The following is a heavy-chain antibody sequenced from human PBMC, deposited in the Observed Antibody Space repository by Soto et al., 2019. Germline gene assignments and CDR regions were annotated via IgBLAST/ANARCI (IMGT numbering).Heavy chain of an antibody. CDR1: GFSIAHGQW. CDR2: VFRSADP. D-gene: IGHD3-16*01. V-gene: IGHV4-4*02. Sequence: QMQLQESGPGLVKPSETLSLPCTVSGFSIAHGQWCSWVRQSPGKGLEWIGEVFRSADPNYNPSLQDCVTLSMDACNIQFFLWLHAVTHAVTDVYYCAAGLVGGVYCLSPWGQGTLVIVSS. J-gene: IGHJ5*02. CDR3: AAGLVGGVYCLSP.